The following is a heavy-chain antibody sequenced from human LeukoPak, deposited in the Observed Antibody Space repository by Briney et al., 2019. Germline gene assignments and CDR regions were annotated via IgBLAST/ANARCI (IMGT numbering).Heavy chain of an antibody. CDR1: GFTFSTYA. Sequence: GGSLRLSCADSGFTFSTYAMSWVRQAPGKGLEWVSVISGSGGDTKYAESVKGRFTISRDNSKNTLYLQMNSLRAEDTGIYYCAKEYDMLTHYHYDFWGQGTLVTVSS. CDR3: AKEYDMLTHYHYDF. J-gene: IGHJ4*02. D-gene: IGHD3-9*01. CDR2: ISGSGGDT. V-gene: IGHV3-23*01.